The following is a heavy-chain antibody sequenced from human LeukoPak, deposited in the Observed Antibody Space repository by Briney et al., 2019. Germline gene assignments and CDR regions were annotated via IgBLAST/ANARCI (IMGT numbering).Heavy chain of an antibody. Sequence: ASVKVSCKASGYTFISQGITWVRQAPGQGLEWMGWISTYSGNTHYAQKFQGRVTLTKDTSTTTAYLELRSLRSDDTAVYYCARDLAVFGVVFTSYMDVWGQGTPVTVSS. V-gene: IGHV1-18*01. CDR1: GYTFISQG. J-gene: IGHJ6*03. CDR2: ISTYSGNT. CDR3: ARDLAVFGVVFTSYMDV. D-gene: IGHD3-3*01.